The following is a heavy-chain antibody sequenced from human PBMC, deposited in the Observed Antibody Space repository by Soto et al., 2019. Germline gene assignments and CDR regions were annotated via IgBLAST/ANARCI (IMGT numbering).Heavy chain of an antibody. V-gene: IGHV1-69*01. Sequence: QVQLVQSGAEVKKPGSSVKVSCKASGGTFSSYAISWVRQAPGQGLEWMGGIIPIFGTANYAKKFQGRVTITADESTSAAYRELRSLRSEDTAVDYCARPRKYSGQYYFDYWGQGTVVTVSS. CDR2: IIPIFGTA. CDR1: GGTFSSYA. J-gene: IGHJ4*02. D-gene: IGHD3-10*01. CDR3: ARPRKYSGQYYFDY.